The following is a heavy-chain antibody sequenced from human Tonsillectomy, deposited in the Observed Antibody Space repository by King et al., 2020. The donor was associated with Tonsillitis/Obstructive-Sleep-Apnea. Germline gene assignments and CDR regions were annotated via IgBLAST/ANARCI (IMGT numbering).Heavy chain of an antibody. D-gene: IGHD3-16*01. CDR3: TTVHFGGATEYYYYMDV. V-gene: IGHV3-15*05. Sequence: VQLVESGGGLVKPGGSLRLSCAASGFTFSNAWMSWVRQAPGKGLEWVGRIKSKTDGGTTDYAAPVKGRFTISRDDSKNTLYLQMNSQKTEDTAVYYCTTVHFGGATEYYYYMDVWGKGTTVTVSS. J-gene: IGHJ6*03. CDR1: GFTFSNAW. CDR2: IKSKTDGGTT.